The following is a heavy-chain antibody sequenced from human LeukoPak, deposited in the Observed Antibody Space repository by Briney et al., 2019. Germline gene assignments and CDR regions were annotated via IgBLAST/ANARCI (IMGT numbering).Heavy chain of an antibody. CDR2: IYGSSRT. D-gene: IGHD5-18*01. J-gene: IGHJ4*02. Sequence: PGGSLSLSCAGSGFIVSSNYMSWVRQAAGKGLEWVSVIYGSSRTYYADSVKGRFTISRDNSKNTVYLQMDSLRAEDTAVYYCARDRADGYNYGDYFDNWGQGTLVTVSS. CDR1: GFIVSSNY. V-gene: IGHV3-66*01. CDR3: ARDRADGYNYGDYFDN.